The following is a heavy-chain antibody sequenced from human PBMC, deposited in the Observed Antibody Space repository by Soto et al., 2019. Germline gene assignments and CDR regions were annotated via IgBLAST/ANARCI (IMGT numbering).Heavy chain of an antibody. CDR3: AGEGISYYDSSCYNY. CDR2: IYYSGST. CDR1: GGSISIYY. J-gene: IGHJ4*02. Sequence: SETMSLTCTVSGGSISIYYWRWIRHPPGKGLEWIGYIYYSGSTNYNPSLKSRVTISVDTSKNQFSLKLSSVSAADTAVYYCAGEGISYYDSSCYNYWDQGTRITVSS. V-gene: IGHV4-59*13. D-gene: IGHD3-22*01.